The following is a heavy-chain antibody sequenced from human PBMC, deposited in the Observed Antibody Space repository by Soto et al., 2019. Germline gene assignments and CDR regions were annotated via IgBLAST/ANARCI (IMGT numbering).Heavy chain of an antibody. CDR1: GYTLTELS. V-gene: IGHV1-24*01. J-gene: IGHJ4*02. Sequence: GASVKVSCKVSGYTLTELSMHWVRQAPGKGLEWMGGFDPEDGETIYAQKFQGRVTMTEDTSTDTAYMELSSLRSEDTAVYYCATNLLTPIAAAGTRENWGQGTLVTVSS. CDR2: FDPEDGET. CDR3: ATNLLTPIAAAGTREN. D-gene: IGHD6-13*01.